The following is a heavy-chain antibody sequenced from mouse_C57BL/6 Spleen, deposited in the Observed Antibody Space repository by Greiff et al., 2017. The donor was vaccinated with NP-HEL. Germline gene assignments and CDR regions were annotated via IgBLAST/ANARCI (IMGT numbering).Heavy chain of an antibody. CDR3: AREGIYDGYYPGD. CDR1: GYTFTDYY. V-gene: IGHV1-76*01. CDR2: IYPGSGNT. D-gene: IGHD2-3*01. Sequence: VKLVESGAELVRPGASVKLSCKASGYTFTDYYINWVKQRPGQGLEWIARIYPGSGNTYYNEKFKGKATLTAEKSSSTAYMQLSSLTSEDSAVYFCAREGIYDGYYPGDWGQGTTLTVSS. J-gene: IGHJ2*01.